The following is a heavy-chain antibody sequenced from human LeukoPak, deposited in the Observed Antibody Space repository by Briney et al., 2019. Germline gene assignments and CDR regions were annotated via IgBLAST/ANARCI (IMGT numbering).Heavy chain of an antibody. CDR3: AKGQYGSGSYYGLFDY. Sequence: PGGSLRLSCAASGFTFSSYAMSWVRQAPGKGLEWVSAISGSGGSTYYADSVKGRFTISRDNSKNTLYLQMNSLRAEDTAVYYCAKGQYGSGSYYGLFDYWGQGTLVTVSS. CDR2: ISGSGGST. V-gene: IGHV3-23*01. D-gene: IGHD3-10*01. J-gene: IGHJ4*02. CDR1: GFTFSSYA.